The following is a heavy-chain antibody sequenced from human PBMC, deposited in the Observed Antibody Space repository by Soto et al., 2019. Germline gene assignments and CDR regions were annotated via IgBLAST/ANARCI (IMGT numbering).Heavy chain of an antibody. CDR1: GGTFSSYA. CDR3: ARYFSSGYDYDYSDGMDV. D-gene: IGHD5-12*01. CDR2: IIPIFGTA. V-gene: IGHV1-69*01. Sequence: QVQLVQSGAEVKKPGSSVKVSCKASGGTFSSYAISWVRQAPGQGLEWMGGIIPIFGTANYAQKFQGRVTITADESTSNAYMELSSLKSEDTAVYYCARYFSSGYDYDYSDGMDVWGQGTTVTVSS. J-gene: IGHJ6*02.